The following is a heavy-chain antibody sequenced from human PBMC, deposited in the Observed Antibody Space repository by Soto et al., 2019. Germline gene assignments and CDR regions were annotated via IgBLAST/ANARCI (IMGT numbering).Heavy chain of an antibody. J-gene: IGHJ6*02. CDR1: GGSISSNNYY. CDR2: MYYSRST. Sequence: PSETLSLTCFVSGGSISSNNYYWGWIRQPPGKGLEWIGSMYYSRSTYYNPSLKSRVTISVDTSKNQFSLKLSSVTAADTAVYYCARVRVAVSWDYYYGMDVWGQGTTVTVSS. CDR3: ARVRVAVSWDYYYGMDV. D-gene: IGHD6-19*01. V-gene: IGHV4-39*07.